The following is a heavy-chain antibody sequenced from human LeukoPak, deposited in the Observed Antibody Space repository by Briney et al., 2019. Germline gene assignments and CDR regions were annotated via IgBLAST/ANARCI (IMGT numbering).Heavy chain of an antibody. Sequence: GGSLRLSCAASGFTFSSYAMHWVRQAPGKGLEWVAVISYDGSNKYYADSVKGRFTISRDNSKNTLYLQMNSLRAEDTAVYYCARGGQLGYCSSTSCPLYYYYYMDVWGKGTTVTVSS. V-gene: IGHV3-30-3*01. CDR1: GFTFSSYA. CDR2: ISYDGSNK. CDR3: ARGGQLGYCSSTSCPLYYYYYMDV. D-gene: IGHD2-2*01. J-gene: IGHJ6*03.